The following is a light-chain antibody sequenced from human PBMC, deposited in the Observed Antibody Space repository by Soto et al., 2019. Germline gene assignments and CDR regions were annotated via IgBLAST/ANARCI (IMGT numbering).Light chain of an antibody. Sequence: QSALTQPASVSGSPGQPITISCSGTSSDVGAYDHVSWYQQYPGKAPKFIIFEISNRPSGISSSFSGSRSGNTASLTISRLLAEDEAYYYCSTYTSRDTVIFGGGTKVTVL. V-gene: IGLV2-14*01. CDR3: STYTSRDTVI. CDR1: SSDVGAYDH. CDR2: EIS. J-gene: IGLJ2*01.